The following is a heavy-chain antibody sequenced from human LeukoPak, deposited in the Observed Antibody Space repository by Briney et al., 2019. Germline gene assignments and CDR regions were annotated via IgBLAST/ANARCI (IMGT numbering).Heavy chain of an antibody. CDR2: ISSRAST. CDR1: GGSISSSTSY. V-gene: IGHV4-39*01. J-gene: IGHJ5*02. D-gene: IGHD4-17*01. Sequence: SETLSLTCTVSGGSISSSTSYWGWIRQPPGKGLEWFCSISSRASTYYSPSLKSRVTISVHTSNNQFSLKLSSVTAADTAVYYCARHVDSYCDLSPWGQGTLVTVSS. CDR3: ARHVDSYCDLSP.